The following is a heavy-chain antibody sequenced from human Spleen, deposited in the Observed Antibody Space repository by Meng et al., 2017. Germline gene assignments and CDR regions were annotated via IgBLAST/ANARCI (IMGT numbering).Heavy chain of an antibody. CDR3: ARPSRYNWFDP. D-gene: IGHD6-6*01. V-gene: IGHV4-34*01. CDR2: INHSGST. CDR1: SGSFSGYY. J-gene: IGHJ5*02. Sequence: QGQQTQEGRGLGKPSETLALTCGVYSGSFSGYYWSWIRQTPGKGLQWIGEINHSGSTNYNPSLKSRVTISVDTSKNQFSLKLSSVTAADTAVYYCARPSRYNWFDPWGQGTLVTVSS.